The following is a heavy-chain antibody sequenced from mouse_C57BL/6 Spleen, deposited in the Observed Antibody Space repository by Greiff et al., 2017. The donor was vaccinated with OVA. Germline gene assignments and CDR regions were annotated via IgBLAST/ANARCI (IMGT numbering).Heavy chain of an antibody. CDR3: ADSNYTLYYAMDY. CDR1: GYTFTSYG. Sequence: LMESGAELARPGASVKLSCKASGYTFTSYGISWVKQRTGQGLEWIGEIYPRSGNTYYNEKFKGKATLTADKSSSTAYMELRSLTSEDSAVYFCADSNYTLYYAMDYWGQGTSVTVSS. D-gene: IGHD2-5*01. J-gene: IGHJ4*01. V-gene: IGHV1-81*01. CDR2: IYPRSGNT.